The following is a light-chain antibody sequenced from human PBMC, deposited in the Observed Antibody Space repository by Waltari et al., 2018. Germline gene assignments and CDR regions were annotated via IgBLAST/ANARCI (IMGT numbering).Light chain of an antibody. CDR1: QSLQYNDGKTY. Sequence: EIVMTQTPLSLSVTPGQPASISCQSSQSLQYNDGKTYLSWYLQRPGQSPQLLISLVSSPFSGVPDRFSGSGSDKDFTLKISRVEADDVGVYYCMQGLQHPWTFGQGTKVEI. V-gene: IGKV2-29*02. CDR3: MQGLQHPWT. J-gene: IGKJ1*01. CDR2: LVS.